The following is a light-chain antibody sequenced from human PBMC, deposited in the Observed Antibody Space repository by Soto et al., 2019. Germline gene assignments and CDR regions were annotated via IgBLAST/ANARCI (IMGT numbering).Light chain of an antibody. CDR1: SYDVGSYDL. CDR2: EGN. CDR3: CSYAGSSTFHVI. J-gene: IGLJ2*01. Sequence: QSVLTQSASVSGSPGQSITISCTGSSYDVGSYDLVSWYQQHPGKAPKLMIFEGNKRPSGVSNRFSASKSGNTASLTISGLQAEDEAQYYCCSYAGSSTFHVIFGGGTQLTVL. V-gene: IGLV2-23*01.